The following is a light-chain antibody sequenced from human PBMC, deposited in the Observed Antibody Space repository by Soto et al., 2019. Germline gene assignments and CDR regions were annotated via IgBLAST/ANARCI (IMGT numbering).Light chain of an antibody. V-gene: IGLV3-21*04. CDR1: NIGSKS. CDR3: QVWDSSSDHLYV. Sequence: SHERTQPPSKSGGPRKTAKNSCGGKNIGSKSVHWYQQKPGQAPVLVIYYDSDRPSGIPERFSGSNSGNTATLTISRVEAGDEADYYCQVWDSSSDHLYVFGTGTKVTVL. J-gene: IGLJ1*01. CDR2: YDS.